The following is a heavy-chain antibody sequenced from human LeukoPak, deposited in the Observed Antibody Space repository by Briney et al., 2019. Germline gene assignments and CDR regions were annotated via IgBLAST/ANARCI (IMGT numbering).Heavy chain of an antibody. CDR2: DYCGGNT. V-gene: IGHV4-61*01. CDR3: ARDHFGSLDS. D-gene: IGHD3-10*01. J-gene: IGHJ4*02. Sequence: SETLSLTCTVSGFSVTTDSYCWGWIRQPPGKGLEWIGYDYCGGNTNYDPSLKGRVTISVDTSKNQFSLTLTSVTAADTAVYFCARDHFGSLDSWGQGLLVTVSS. CDR1: GFSVTTDSYC.